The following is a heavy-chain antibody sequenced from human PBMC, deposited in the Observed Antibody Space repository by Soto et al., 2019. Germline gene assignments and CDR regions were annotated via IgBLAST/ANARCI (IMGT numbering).Heavy chain of an antibody. CDR3: ARSTGSYYVWFDP. D-gene: IGHD1-26*01. CDR1: GYTFTSYG. Sequence: ASVKVSCKASGYTFTSYGMHWVRQAPGQRLEWMGWINAGNGNTKYSQKFQGRVTITRDTSASTAYMELSSLRSEDTAVYYCARSTGSYYVWFDPWGQGTLVTVSS. J-gene: IGHJ5*02. V-gene: IGHV1-3*01. CDR2: INAGNGNT.